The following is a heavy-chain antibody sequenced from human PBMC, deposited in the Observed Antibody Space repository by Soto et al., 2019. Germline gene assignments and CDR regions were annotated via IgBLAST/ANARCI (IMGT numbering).Heavy chain of an antibody. V-gene: IGHV3-7*01. CDR3: ARVECSSGAYGGRAVDI. Sequence: EVQLVESGGGLVQPGGSLRLSCAASGFTVTTYWMTWVRQAPGKGLEWVANIKEDGSEKNYVDSVKGRFTISRDKAKNSVYLQMNSLRVEDTAVYYCARVECSSGAYGGRAVDICGQGTMGTVSS. CDR2: IKEDGSEK. CDR1: GFTVTTYW. D-gene: IGHD6-19*01. J-gene: IGHJ3*02.